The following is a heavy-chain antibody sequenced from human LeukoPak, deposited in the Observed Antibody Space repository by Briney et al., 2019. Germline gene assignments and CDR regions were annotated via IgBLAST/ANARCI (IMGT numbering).Heavy chain of an antibody. D-gene: IGHD5-24*01. CDR1: GFTFSNYW. CDR2: IKQDGSEK. V-gene: IGHV3-7*01. CDR3: AREGDGYSYFDY. Sequence: GGSLRLSCAASGFTFSNYWMSWVRQAPGKGLEWVANIKQDGSEKYYVDSVKGRFTISRDNAKNSLYLQMNSLRAEDTAVYYCAREGDGYSYFDYWGQGTLVTVSS. J-gene: IGHJ4*02.